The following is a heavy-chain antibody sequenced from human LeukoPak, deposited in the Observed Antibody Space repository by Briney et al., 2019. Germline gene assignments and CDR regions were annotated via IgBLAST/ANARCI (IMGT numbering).Heavy chain of an antibody. CDR3: AKGDNFGRVADAFDS. Sequence: PGGSLRLSCAASGFTFDKFAMSWVRQAPGKGLQWVSTITSGADTYYADSVKGRFSISRDNSRNTVSVQMHSLRVDDTAVYFCAKGDNFGRVADAFDSWGQGTMVTVSS. J-gene: IGHJ3*01. D-gene: IGHD1-1*01. CDR1: GFTFDKFA. V-gene: IGHV3-23*01. CDR2: ITSGADT.